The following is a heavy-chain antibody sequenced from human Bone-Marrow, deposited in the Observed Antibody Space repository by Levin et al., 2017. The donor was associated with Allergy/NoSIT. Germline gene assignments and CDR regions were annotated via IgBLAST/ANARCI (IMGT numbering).Heavy chain of an antibody. D-gene: IGHD1-26*01. V-gene: IGHV2-70*01. CDR2: IDWDGDT. CDR1: GFSLNTPGMC. CDR3: ARMVSTSGSIGSYSGSYPDAFDI. Sequence: SGPTLVKPTQTLTLTCSFSGFSLNTPGMCLNWIRQPPGKALEWLAFIDWDGDTYYTSSLKTRLTISKDSSKNQVVLTMTNVDPVDTATYYCARMVSTSGSIGSYSGSYPDAFDIWGQGTMVTVSS. J-gene: IGHJ3*02.